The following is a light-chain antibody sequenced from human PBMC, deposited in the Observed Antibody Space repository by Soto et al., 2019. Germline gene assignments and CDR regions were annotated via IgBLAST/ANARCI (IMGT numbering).Light chain of an antibody. J-gene: IGKJ1*01. Sequence: EMVMAQSPVTLSVSPGESATLSCGASQSVSSNLAWYQQKPGQAPRLLIYGASTRATGIPARFSGSGSGTEFTLTISSLQSEDFAVYYCQQYNNWPQTFGQGTKVDI. CDR1: QSVSSN. V-gene: IGKV3-15*01. CDR3: QQYNNWPQT. CDR2: GAS.